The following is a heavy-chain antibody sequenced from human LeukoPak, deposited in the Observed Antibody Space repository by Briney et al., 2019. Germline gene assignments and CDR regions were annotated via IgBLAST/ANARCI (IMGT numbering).Heavy chain of an antibody. CDR2: ISSRRSYI. CDR1: GFTFSSYS. CDR3: ARVTGRDYYYYHMDV. J-gene: IGHJ6*03. V-gene: IGHV3-21*01. D-gene: IGHD1-26*01. Sequence: GGSLSLSCAASGFTFSSYSMKWVRQARGKGLEWGSSISSRRSYIYYADSVKGRFTIPRDNAKKSLYLQMKSLRAEDTAVYYCARVTGRDYYYYHMDVWGKGATVTISS.